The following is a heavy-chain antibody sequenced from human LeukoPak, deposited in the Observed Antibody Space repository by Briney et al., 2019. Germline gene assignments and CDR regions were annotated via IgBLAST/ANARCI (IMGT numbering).Heavy chain of an antibody. Sequence: PSETLSLTCTVSGGSISSYYWSWIRQPPGQGLEWIGYIYYSGSTTYNPSLKSRVTIAVDTSKNQCSLKLSSVTAADTAVYYCARGGSGSYLGHDAFDIWGQGTMVTVSS. CDR3: ARGGSGSYLGHDAFDI. V-gene: IGHV4-59*01. J-gene: IGHJ3*02. CDR2: IYYSGST. CDR1: GGSISSYY. D-gene: IGHD1-26*01.